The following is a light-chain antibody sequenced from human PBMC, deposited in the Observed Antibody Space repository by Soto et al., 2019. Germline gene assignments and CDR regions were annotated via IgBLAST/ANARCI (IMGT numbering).Light chain of an antibody. J-gene: IGKJ1*01. CDR3: QQFRNWPWT. CDR2: GAS. Sequence: IVLTQSPATLSLSPGKRATLSCRASQSVSSYLTWYQQKPGQAPRLLIHGASTRATGVPARISGSGSGTEFTLTISSLQSEDFAVYYCQQFRNWPWTFGQGTKVDIK. V-gene: IGKV3D-15*01. CDR1: QSVSSY.